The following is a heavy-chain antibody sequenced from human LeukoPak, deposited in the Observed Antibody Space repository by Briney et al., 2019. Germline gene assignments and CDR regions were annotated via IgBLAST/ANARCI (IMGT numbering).Heavy chain of an antibody. Sequence: ASVKVSCKPYGYTFNTYGITCVRQAPGQGLEWMGWISPYNGNTNYAQKFQGRVTMTTDTSTSAAYMELRSLRSDDTAVYYCARDPVGYFDYWGQGTLVAVSS. CDR1: GYTFNTYG. CDR2: ISPYNGNT. D-gene: IGHD1-26*01. CDR3: ARDPVGYFDY. J-gene: IGHJ4*02. V-gene: IGHV1-18*01.